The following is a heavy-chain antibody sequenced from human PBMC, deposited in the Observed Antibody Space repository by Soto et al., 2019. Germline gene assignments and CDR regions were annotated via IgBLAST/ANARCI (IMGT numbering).Heavy chain of an antibody. J-gene: IGHJ6*02. V-gene: IGHV3-7*03. CDR2: IKQDGSEK. CDR1: GFPFSTYW. CDR3: ARVSCSTTSCPYYYYFGMAV. D-gene: IGHD2-2*01. Sequence: EVQLVESGGDLVQPGGSLRLSCAVSGFPFSTYWMTWVRQAPGKGLEWVANIKQDGSEKYYLDSVKGRFTISRDNAKNSLYLQMHNLRAEDTAVYYCARVSCSTTSCPYYYYFGMAVWGQGTTVTVSS.